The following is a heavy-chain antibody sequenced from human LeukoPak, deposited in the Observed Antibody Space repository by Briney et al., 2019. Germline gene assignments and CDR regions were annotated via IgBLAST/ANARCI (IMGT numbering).Heavy chain of an antibody. J-gene: IGHJ6*02. CDR2: ISSSGSTI. Sequence: GGSLRLSCAASGFTFSSYEMNWVRQAPGKGLEWVSYISSSGSTIYYADSVKGRFTISRDNAKNSLYLQMNSLRAEDTAVYYCARVGWYCSGGSCTSSVSYYYGMDVWGQGTTVTVSS. CDR3: ARVGWYCSGGSCTSSVSYYYGMDV. CDR1: GFTFSSYE. V-gene: IGHV3-48*03. D-gene: IGHD2-15*01.